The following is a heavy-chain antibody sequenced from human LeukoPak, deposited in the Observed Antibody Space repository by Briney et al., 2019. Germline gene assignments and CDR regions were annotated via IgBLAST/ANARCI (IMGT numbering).Heavy chain of an antibody. V-gene: IGHV3-7*03. J-gene: IGHJ4*02. Sequence: GGSLRLSCAASRFTLSTYWMSWVRQAPGKGLEWVAHIKQDGSQEYYVDSVKGRFTISRDSAKNSLYLQMNNLRAEDTAVYYCARDDYGDYAFDYWGQGTLVTVSS. CDR2: IKQDGSQE. CDR3: ARDDYGDYAFDY. D-gene: IGHD4-17*01. CDR1: RFTLSTYW.